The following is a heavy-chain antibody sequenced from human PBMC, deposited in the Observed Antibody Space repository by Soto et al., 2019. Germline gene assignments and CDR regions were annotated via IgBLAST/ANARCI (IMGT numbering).Heavy chain of an antibody. Sequence: GGSLRLSCAASGFTFSNDWINWVRQAPGKGLEWVSYISSSSSTIYYADSVKGRFTISRDNAKNSLYLQMNSLRDEDTAVYYCARAHQLACDYWGQGTLVTVS. CDR2: ISSSSSTI. J-gene: IGHJ4*02. D-gene: IGHD2-2*01. V-gene: IGHV3-48*02. CDR1: GFTFSNDW. CDR3: ARAHQLACDY.